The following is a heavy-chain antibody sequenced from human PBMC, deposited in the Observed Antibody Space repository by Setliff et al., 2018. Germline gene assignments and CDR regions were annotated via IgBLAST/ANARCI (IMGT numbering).Heavy chain of an antibody. Sequence: ASVKVSCKASGYTFTNYGLSWVRQAPGQGFEWMGWISGDNGNTYFARKFQDRVTLTRDTSTNTAYMELRGLRSDDAAMYFCARVTYCGGDCYSFDYWGQGTLVTVSS. J-gene: IGHJ4*02. CDR3: ARVTYCGGDCYSFDY. D-gene: IGHD2-21*01. CDR2: ISGDNGNT. V-gene: IGHV1-18*01. CDR1: GYTFTNYG.